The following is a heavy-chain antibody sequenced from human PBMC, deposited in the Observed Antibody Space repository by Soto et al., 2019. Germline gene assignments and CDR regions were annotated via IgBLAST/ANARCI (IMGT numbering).Heavy chain of an antibody. CDR3: ARDHAMGDAFDI. CDR1: GGTFSSYA. J-gene: IGHJ3*02. D-gene: IGHD3-16*01. CDR2: IIPIFGTA. Sequence: GASVKVSCKASGGTFSSYAISWVRQAPGQGLEWMGGIIPIFGTANYAQKFQGRVTITADESTSTAYMELSSLRSEDTAVYYCARDHAMGDAFDIWGQGTMVTVSS. V-gene: IGHV1-69*13.